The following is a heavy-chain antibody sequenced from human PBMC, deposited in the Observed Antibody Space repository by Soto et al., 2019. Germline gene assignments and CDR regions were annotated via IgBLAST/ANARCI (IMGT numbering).Heavy chain of an antibody. CDR3: GRLWLESGWFDP. J-gene: IGHJ5*02. D-gene: IGHD5-18*01. CDR1: GGSISSSSYY. CDR2: IYYSGST. V-gene: IGHV4-39*01. Sequence: SETLSLTCTVSGGSISSSSYYWGWIRQPPGKGLEWIGSIYYSGSTYYNPSLKSRVTISVDTSKNQFSLKLSSVTAADTAVYYCGRLWLESGWFDPWGQGTLVTVSS.